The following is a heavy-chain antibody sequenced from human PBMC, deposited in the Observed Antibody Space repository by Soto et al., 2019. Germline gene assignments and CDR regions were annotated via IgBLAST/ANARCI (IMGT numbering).Heavy chain of an antibody. CDR3: ARSDRAYAGSAAY. J-gene: IGHJ4*02. Sequence: GASVKVSCKSSGYAFTNYGITWVRQAPGQRLELMGWISAYSGDTNFAQKFRDRVTLTTDTSTSTAYMELRSLRSDDTAVYYCARSDRAYAGSAAYWGQGILVTVSS. D-gene: IGHD2-15*01. CDR2: ISAYSGDT. V-gene: IGHV1-18*01. CDR1: GYAFTNYG.